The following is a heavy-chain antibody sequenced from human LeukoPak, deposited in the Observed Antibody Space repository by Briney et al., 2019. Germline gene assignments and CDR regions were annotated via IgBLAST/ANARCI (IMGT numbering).Heavy chain of an antibody. D-gene: IGHD1-26*01. CDR3: ARAYSGTYRVGDY. Sequence: GGSLRLSCAASGFTFNNYWMTWVRQAPGKGLEWVANIKPDGSEKNYGDSVKGRFTTSRDNAKNSLYLQMNSLRAEDTAVYYCARAYSGTYRVGDYWGQGTLVTVSS. J-gene: IGHJ4*02. CDR1: GFTFNNYW. CDR2: IKPDGSEK. V-gene: IGHV3-7*01.